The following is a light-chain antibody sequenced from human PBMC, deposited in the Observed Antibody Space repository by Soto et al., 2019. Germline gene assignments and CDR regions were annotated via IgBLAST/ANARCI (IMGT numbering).Light chain of an antibody. V-gene: IGKV2-30*01. CDR3: MQGTHWPGT. J-gene: IGKJ2*01. Sequence: DVVMTQSPLSLPVTLGQPASISCRSSQSLVYSDGNIYLNWFQQRPGQSPRRLIFKVSYRDSGVPDRYSGSGSDTDFTLKISRVEAEDVGLYYCMQGTHWPGTFGQGTKLEIK. CDR1: QSLVYSDGNIY. CDR2: KVS.